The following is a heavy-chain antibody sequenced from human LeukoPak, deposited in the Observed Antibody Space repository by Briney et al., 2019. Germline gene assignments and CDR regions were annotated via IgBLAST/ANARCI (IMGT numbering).Heavy chain of an antibody. CDR3: ARAERYYDILTGSPSPYYYYYYMDV. Sequence: ASVKVSCKASGYTFTGYYMHWVRQAPGQGLEWMGWINPNSGGTNYAQKFQGRVTMTRDTSISTAYMELSRLRSDDTAVYYCARAERYYDILTGSPSPYYYYYYMDVWGKGTTVTISS. CDR1: GYTFTGYY. D-gene: IGHD3-9*01. CDR2: INPNSGGT. J-gene: IGHJ6*03. V-gene: IGHV1-2*02.